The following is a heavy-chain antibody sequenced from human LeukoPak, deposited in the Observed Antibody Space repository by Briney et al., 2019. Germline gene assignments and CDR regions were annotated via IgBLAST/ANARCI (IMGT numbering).Heavy chain of an antibody. CDR3: ARETSAAFDY. CDR2: ISSTSNYI. J-gene: IGHJ4*02. Sequence: GGSLRLSCAASGFTFSRYIVNWVRQAPGKGLEWVSSISSTSNYIYYADSVRGRFTISRDSAKNSLFLQMNSLRAEDTALYYCARETSAAFDYWGQGTLVTVSS. V-gene: IGHV3-21*01. CDR1: GFTFSRYI.